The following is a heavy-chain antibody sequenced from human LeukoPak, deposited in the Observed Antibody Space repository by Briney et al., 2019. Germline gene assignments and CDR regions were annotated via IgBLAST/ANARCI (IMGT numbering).Heavy chain of an antibody. V-gene: IGHV4-4*07. J-gene: IGHJ4*02. CDR1: GGSISSYY. CDR3: ARSRGNYYDSSGYQGYFDY. CDR2: IYTSGST. D-gene: IGHD3-22*01. Sequence: LETLSLTCTVSGGSISSYYWSWIRRPAGKGLEWIGRIYTSGSTNYNPSLKSRVTMSVDTSKNQFSLKLSSVTAADTAVYYCARSRGNYYDSSGYQGYFDYWGQGTLVTVSS.